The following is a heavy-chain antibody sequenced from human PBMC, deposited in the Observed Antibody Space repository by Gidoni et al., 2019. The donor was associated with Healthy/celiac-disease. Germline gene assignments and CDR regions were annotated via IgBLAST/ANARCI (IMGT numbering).Heavy chain of an antibody. D-gene: IGHD3-3*01. CDR2: IYYSGST. Sequence: QVQLQESGPGLVKPSETLSLTCTVSGGSVSSGSYYWSWIRQPPGKGLEWIGYIYYSGSTNYNPSLKSRVTISVDTSKNQFSLKLSSVTAADTAVYYCAGGVWSGYSGYYGMDVWGQGTTVTVSS. J-gene: IGHJ6*02. CDR1: GGSVSSGSYY. CDR3: AGGVWSGYSGYYGMDV. V-gene: IGHV4-61*01.